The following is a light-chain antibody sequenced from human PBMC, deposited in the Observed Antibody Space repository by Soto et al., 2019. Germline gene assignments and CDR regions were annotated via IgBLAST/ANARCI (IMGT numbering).Light chain of an antibody. CDR1: SSNIGAGYD. V-gene: IGLV1-40*01. CDR2: LNN. J-gene: IGLJ3*02. CDR3: QSFDSSRSGRRV. Sequence: QSVLTQPPSVSGAPGQRVTISCTGSSSNIGAGYDVHWYQQLPGTAPKLLIYLNNNRPSGVPDRFSGSKSGTSASLAITGRQAEDEADYYCQSFDSSRSGRRVFGGGTKLTVL.